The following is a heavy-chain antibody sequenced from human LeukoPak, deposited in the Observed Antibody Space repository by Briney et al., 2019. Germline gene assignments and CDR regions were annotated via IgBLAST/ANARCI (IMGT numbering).Heavy chain of an antibody. CDR1: GGTFRSYA. CDR2: IIPIFGTA. D-gene: IGHD3-22*01. V-gene: IGHV1-69*05. J-gene: IGHJ3*02. CDR3: ARDGDYYDSSGFNDAFDI. Sequence: SVKVSCKASGGTFRSYAISWVRPAPGQGLGGMGGIIPIFGTANYAQKFQGRVTITTDESTSTAYMELSSLRSEDTAVYYCARDGDYYDSSGFNDAFDIWGQGTMVTVSS.